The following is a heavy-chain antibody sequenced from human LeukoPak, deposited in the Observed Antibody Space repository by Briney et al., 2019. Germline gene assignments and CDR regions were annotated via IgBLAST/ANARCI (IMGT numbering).Heavy chain of an antibody. J-gene: IGHJ4*02. CDR2: IKQDGGEK. V-gene: IGHV3-7*01. Sequence: GGSLRLSCVASGFAFSSYWMSWVRQAPGKGLEWVANIKQDGGEKYYVDSVKGRFTISRDNAKNTLYLQMNSLRAEDAAVYYCTTDTFGARDSWGQGTLVTVSS. CDR1: GFAFSSYW. D-gene: IGHD3-10*01. CDR3: TTDTFGARDS.